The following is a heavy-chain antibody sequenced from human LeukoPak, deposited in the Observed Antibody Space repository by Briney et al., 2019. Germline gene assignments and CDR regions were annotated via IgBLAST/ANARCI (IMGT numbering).Heavy chain of an antibody. CDR1: GGSISSSSYY. J-gene: IGHJ4*02. Sequence: SETLSLTCTVSGGSISSSSYYWGWIRQPPGKGLEWIGEINHSGSTNYNPSLKSRVTISVDTSKNQFSLKPSSVTAADTAVYYCARHVGKVEMATSYFDYWGQGTLVTVSS. CDR2: INHSGST. D-gene: IGHD5-24*01. CDR3: ARHVGKVEMATSYFDY. V-gene: IGHV4-39*01.